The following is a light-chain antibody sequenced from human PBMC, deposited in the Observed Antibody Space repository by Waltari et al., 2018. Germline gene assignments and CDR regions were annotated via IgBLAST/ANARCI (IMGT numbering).Light chain of an antibody. V-gene: IGKV3-11*01. CDR2: DAS. CDR1: QTVRSY. CDR3: QQRSNWPYT. J-gene: IGKJ2*01. Sequence: EIVLPQSPATLSLSPGETATLSCRASQTVRSYLAWYQQSPGQTPRLLIFDASSRATGISAKFSGSGSGTDFTLTVSNLEPEDFAVYYCQQRSNWPYTFGQGTRVEIK.